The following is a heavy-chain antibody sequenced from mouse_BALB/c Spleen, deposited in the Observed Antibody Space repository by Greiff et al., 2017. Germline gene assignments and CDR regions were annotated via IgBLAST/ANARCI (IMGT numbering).Heavy chain of an antibody. CDR2: INPYNDGT. Sequence: VQLQQSGPELVKPGASVKMSCKASGYTFTSYVMHWVKQKPGQGLEWIGYINPYNDGTKYNEKFKGKATLTSDKSSSTAYMELSSLTSEDSAVYYCAREGTYYGNRDAMDYWGQGTSVTVSS. J-gene: IGHJ4*01. D-gene: IGHD2-10*01. CDR1: GYTFTSYV. V-gene: IGHV1-14*01. CDR3: AREGTYYGNRDAMDY.